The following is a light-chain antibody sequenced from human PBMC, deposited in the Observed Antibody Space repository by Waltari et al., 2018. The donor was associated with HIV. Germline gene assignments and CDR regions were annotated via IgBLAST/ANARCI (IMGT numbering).Light chain of an antibody. CDR3: MQGLQSPVIS. J-gene: IGKJ5*01. CDR2: RDS. Sequence: DIVMSQSPLSLPVTPGRTASISCKSSQSLLHTNGYYCLNWYVQMPGQPQQLLLHRDSMRASGVTDRFSGGGSGSDFTLRISRVGTEDVGVDDGMQGLQSPVISFGQGTRLE. CDR1: QSLLHTNGYYC. V-gene: IGKV2-28*01.